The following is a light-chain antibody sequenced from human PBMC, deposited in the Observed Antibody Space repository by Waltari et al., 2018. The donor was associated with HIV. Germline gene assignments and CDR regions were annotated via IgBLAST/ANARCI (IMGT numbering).Light chain of an antibody. CDR3: AAYTADDTVL. J-gene: IGLJ2*01. V-gene: IGLV2-14*02. CDR2: EVD. Sequence: SDLTQPASVSGFLGQSITISCTGADSDFGFYNFISCYQQQPGQVPKLLLYEVDTRASGVHGRLSGSKSGNTASLTISGRQVEDEGLYHCAAYTADDTVLFGGGTTVTV. CDR1: DSDFGFYNF.